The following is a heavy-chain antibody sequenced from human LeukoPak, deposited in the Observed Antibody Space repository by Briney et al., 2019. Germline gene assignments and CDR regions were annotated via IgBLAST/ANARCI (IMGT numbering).Heavy chain of an antibody. CDR3: ARGNYYGSGRDF. J-gene: IGHJ4*02. V-gene: IGHV3-30*02. Sequence: GGSLRLSCAASGFTFSNYGMHWVRQAPGKGLEWVAFIYYHGNNKNYADFVKGRFTISRDNSKNTPFLQMNSLRAEDTAVYYCARGNYYGSGRDFWGQGSLVTVSS. D-gene: IGHD3-10*01. CDR1: GFTFSNYG. CDR2: IYYHGNNK.